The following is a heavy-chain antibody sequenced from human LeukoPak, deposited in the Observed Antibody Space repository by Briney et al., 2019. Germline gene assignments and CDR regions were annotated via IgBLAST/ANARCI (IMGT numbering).Heavy chain of an antibody. D-gene: IGHD3-16*01. CDR1: GFTFSSYG. Sequence: PGRSLRLSCAASGFTFSSYGMHWVRQAPGKGLEWVAVIWYDGSNKCYADSVKGRFTISRDNSKNTLYLRMNSLRAEDTAVYYCAREDGGYFDYWGQGTLVTVSS. V-gene: IGHV3-33*01. J-gene: IGHJ4*02. CDR3: AREDGGYFDY. CDR2: IWYDGSNK.